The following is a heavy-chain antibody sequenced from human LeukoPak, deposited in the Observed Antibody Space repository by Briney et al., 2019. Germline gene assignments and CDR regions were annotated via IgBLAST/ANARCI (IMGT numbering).Heavy chain of an antibody. CDR2: ISYDGSNK. D-gene: IGHD4-23*01. CDR1: GFTFSNAW. V-gene: IGHV3-30*18. CDR3: AKSGSYGGNVFDY. J-gene: IGHJ4*02. Sequence: GGSLRLSCAASGFTFSNAWMSWVRQAPGKGLEWVAVISYDGSNKYYADSVKGRFTISRDNAKNSLYLQMNSLRAEDTAVYYCAKSGSYGGNVFDYWGQGTLVTVSS.